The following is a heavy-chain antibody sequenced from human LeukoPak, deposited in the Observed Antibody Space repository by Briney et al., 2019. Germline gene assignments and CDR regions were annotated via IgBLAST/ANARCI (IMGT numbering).Heavy chain of an antibody. CDR1: GGSISSYY. D-gene: IGHD2-2*01. Sequence: SETLSLTCTVSGGSISSYYWSWIRQPPGKGLEWIGHIYYSGSTNYNPSLKSRVTISVDTSKNQFSLKLSSVTAAGTAVYYCARSPPYCSSTSCYLDYWGQGTLVTVSS. CDR2: IYYSGST. CDR3: ARSPPYCSSTSCYLDY. V-gene: IGHV4-59*01. J-gene: IGHJ4*02.